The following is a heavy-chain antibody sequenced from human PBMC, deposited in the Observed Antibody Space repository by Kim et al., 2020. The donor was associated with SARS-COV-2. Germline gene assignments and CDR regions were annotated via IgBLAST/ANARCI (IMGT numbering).Heavy chain of an antibody. V-gene: IGHV4-59*13. D-gene: IGHD3-10*01. CDR1: GGSISSYY. CDR2: IYYSGST. Sequence: SETPSLTCTVSGGSISSYYWSWIRQPPGKGLEWIGYIYYSGSTNYNPSLKSRVTISVDTSKNQFSLKLSSVTAADTAVYYCARVGSGLYYYYYGMDVWGQGTTVTVSS. CDR3: ARVGSGLYYYYYGMDV. J-gene: IGHJ6*02.